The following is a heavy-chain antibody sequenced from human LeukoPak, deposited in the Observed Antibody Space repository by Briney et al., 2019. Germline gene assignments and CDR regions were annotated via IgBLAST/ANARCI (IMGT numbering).Heavy chain of an antibody. D-gene: IGHD3-3*01. J-gene: IGHJ5*02. CDR2: INHSGST. CDR3: ARGGYDFWSGYYRSVLFDP. CDR1: GGSFSGYY. Sequence: MPSETLSLTCAVYGGSFSGYYWSWIRQPPGKGLEWIGEINHSGSTNYNPSLKSRVTISVDTSKNQFSLKLSSVTAADTAVYYCARGGYDFWSGYYRSVLFDPWGQGTLVTVSS. V-gene: IGHV4-34*01.